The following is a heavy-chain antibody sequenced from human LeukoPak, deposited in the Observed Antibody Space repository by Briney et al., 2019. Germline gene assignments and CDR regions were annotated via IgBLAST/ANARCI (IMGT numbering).Heavy chain of an antibody. J-gene: IGHJ3*02. V-gene: IGHV3-49*03. D-gene: IGHD3/OR15-3a*01. Sequence: GGSLRLSCTASGFTFGDYAMSWFRQAPGKGLEWVGFIRSKAYGGTTEYAASVKGRFTISRDDSKSIAYLKMNSLKTEDTAVYYCTRGGPWTVRAFDIWGQGTMVTVSS. CDR2: IRSKAYGGTT. CDR3: TRGGPWTVRAFDI. CDR1: GFTFGDYA.